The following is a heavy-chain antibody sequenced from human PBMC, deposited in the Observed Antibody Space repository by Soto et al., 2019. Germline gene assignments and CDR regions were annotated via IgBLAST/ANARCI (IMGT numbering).Heavy chain of an antibody. D-gene: IGHD3-22*01. V-gene: IGHV1-18*01. J-gene: IGHJ3*02. CDR1: GYTFTSDG. Sequence: QVQLVQSGAEVKKPGASVKVSCKASGYTFTSDGLSWVRQAPGQGLEWMGWISGYNGDTNYAQKVRGRVTMTTDTSTSTVYMELRSLTSDDTAVYYWAREYYYRDRIGSSSDTYDIWGQGTMVTVSS. CDR3: AREYYYRDRIGSSSDTYDI. CDR2: ISGYNGDT.